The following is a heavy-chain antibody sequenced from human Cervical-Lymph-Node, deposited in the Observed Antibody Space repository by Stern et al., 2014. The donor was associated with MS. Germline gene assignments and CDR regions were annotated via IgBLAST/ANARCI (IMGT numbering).Heavy chain of an antibody. CDR1: GYTFTSYA. Sequence: QVQLVQSGAEVKKPGASVKVSCKASGYTFTSYAMHWVRQAHGQRLEWMGWITAGNGNTKYSQKFQGRVTITRDTSASTAYMELSSLRSEDTAVYYCARDSSPYSSSWTGLFDYWGQGTLVTVSS. V-gene: IGHV1-3*01. CDR3: ARDSSPYSSSWTGLFDY. CDR2: ITAGNGNT. D-gene: IGHD6-13*01. J-gene: IGHJ4*02.